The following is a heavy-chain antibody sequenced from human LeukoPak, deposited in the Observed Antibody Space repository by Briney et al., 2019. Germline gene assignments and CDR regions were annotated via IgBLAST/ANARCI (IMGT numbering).Heavy chain of an antibody. J-gene: IGHJ4*02. D-gene: IGHD1-7*01. Sequence: SETLSLTCTASGVSVTNSDYYWAWIRQPPGKGLEWVGSFFYSVNTYYNPSLKSRVIISGDTSNNQLSLRLSSATAADTAVYYCARGRDWKYLSHFDYWGQGTLVTVSA. V-gene: IGHV4-39*07. CDR2: FFYSVNT. CDR3: ARGRDWKYLSHFDY. CDR1: GVSVTNSDYY.